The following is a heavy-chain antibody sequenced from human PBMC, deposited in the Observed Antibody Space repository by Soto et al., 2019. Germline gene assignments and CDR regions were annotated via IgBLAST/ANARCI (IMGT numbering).Heavy chain of an antibody. D-gene: IGHD6-6*01. CDR1: GFTFSSYA. CDR2: ISSGGGSP. CDR3: AKADGLIGARHFDF. J-gene: IGHJ4*02. Sequence: EVQLLESGGGLVQPGGSLRLSCAASGFTFSSYAMYWVRQAPGKGLEWVSGISSGGGSPYYADSVKGRFPISRDNSKNTLYLQMNSLRAEDRDVYYCAKADGLIGARHFDFWGQGSLVTVSS. V-gene: IGHV3-23*01.